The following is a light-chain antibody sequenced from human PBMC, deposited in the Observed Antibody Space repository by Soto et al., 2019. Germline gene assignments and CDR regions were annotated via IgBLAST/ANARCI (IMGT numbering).Light chain of an antibody. Sequence: IVMTQSPVTLSVSPGERATLSCRASQSVTSNLAWYQQKPGQASRLLIYGASTRATGIPARFSGSGSGTEFTLTISTLQSEDFAIYYCQKFNDWPRTFGQGTKV. CDR3: QKFNDWPRT. CDR2: GAS. V-gene: IGKV3-15*01. J-gene: IGKJ1*01. CDR1: QSVTSN.